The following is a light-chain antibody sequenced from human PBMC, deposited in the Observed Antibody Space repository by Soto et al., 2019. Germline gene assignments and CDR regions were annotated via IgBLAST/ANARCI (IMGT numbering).Light chain of an antibody. Sequence: EIALKHSPGTLSLSTRERASLCCRASQSISSNYLAWCQQKPGQGPRRLISTASSRATGSPDSFSGSGSGSYVTLTISRLEPEDFAGYYCNQYGSSPNPLGQGRRLAVK. CDR2: TAS. J-gene: IGKJ5*01. V-gene: IGKV3-20*01. CDR1: QSISSNY. CDR3: NQYGSSPNP.